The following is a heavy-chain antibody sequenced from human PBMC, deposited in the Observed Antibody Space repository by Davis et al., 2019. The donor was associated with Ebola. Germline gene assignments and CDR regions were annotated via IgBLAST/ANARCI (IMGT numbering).Heavy chain of an antibody. J-gene: IGHJ6*02. Sequence: GGPLRPSCSASGFTFSTYAMHWVRQPPGKGLEYVSAISSNGGSTYYADSVKGRFTISRDNSKNTLYLQMNSLRAGDTAVYYCARGDSGYDMFYYYGMDVWGQGTTVTVSS. CDR1: GFTFSTYA. CDR2: ISSNGGST. V-gene: IGHV3-64*04. D-gene: IGHD5-12*01. CDR3: ARGDSGYDMFYYYGMDV.